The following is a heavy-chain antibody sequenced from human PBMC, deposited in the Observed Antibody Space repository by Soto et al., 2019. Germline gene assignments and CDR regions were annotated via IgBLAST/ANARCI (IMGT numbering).Heavy chain of an antibody. CDR2: ISGSGGST. CDR3: AKSSGWFGELLAYFDY. V-gene: IGHV3-23*01. D-gene: IGHD3-10*01. J-gene: IGHJ4*02. CDR1: GFTFSSYA. Sequence: GGSLRLSCAASGFTFSSYAMSWVRQAPGKGLEWVSAISGSGGSTYYADSVKGRFTISRDNSKYTLYLQMNSLRAEDTAVYYCAKSSGWFGELLAYFDYWGQGTLVTVSS.